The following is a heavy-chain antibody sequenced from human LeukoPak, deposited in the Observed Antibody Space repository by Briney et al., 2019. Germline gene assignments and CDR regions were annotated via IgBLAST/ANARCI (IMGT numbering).Heavy chain of an antibody. V-gene: IGHV4-61*01. CDR2: IYYSGST. CDR3: ARRPAIFMDGVYYYSMDV. J-gene: IGHJ6*02. Sequence: SETLSLTCTVSGGSVSSGNYYWSWIRQPPGKGLEWIGYIYYSGSTNYNPSPKSRVTMSVDTSKNQFSLKLTSVTAADTAVYYCARRPAIFMDGVYYYSMDVWGQGTTVTVSS. D-gene: IGHD2-2*01. CDR1: GGSVSSGNYY.